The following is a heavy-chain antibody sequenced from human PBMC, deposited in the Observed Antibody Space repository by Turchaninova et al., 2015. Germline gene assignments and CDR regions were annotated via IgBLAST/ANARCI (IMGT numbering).Heavy chain of an antibody. J-gene: IGHJ3*02. Sequence: EVQLVESGGGLVPPGGSLRLSCAASGVAFSTYPMHWVRQAPGKELEYVSSILGDGQSPHYANSVEGRFTISRDNSKNTLYLQMGSLKTEDMAIYYCARDIRSGFAFDIWGQGTMVTVSS. CDR2: ILGDGQSP. V-gene: IGHV3-64*01. CDR1: GVAFSTYP. D-gene: IGHD3-22*01. CDR3: ARDIRSGFAFDI.